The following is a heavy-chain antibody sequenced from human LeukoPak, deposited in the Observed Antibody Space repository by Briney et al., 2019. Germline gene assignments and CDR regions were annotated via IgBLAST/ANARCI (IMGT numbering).Heavy chain of an antibody. V-gene: IGHV3-33*01. J-gene: IGHJ6*02. CDR3: ARDTFQRFGELLNYGMDV. D-gene: IGHD3-10*01. CDR1: GFTFSSYG. Sequence: GRSLRLSCAASGFTFSSYGMHWVRQAPGKGLEWVAVIWYDGSNKYYADSVKGRFTISRDNSKNTLYLQMNSLRAEDTAVYYCARDTFQRFGELLNYGMDVWGQGTTVTVSS. CDR2: IWYDGSNK.